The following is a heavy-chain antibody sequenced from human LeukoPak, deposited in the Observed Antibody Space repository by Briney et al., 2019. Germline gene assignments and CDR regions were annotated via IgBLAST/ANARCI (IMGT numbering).Heavy chain of an antibody. Sequence: SETLSLTCAVYGGSFSGYYWSWIRQPPGKGLEWIGSIYYSGSAYYNPSLKSRVTISVDTSKNQFSLKLSSVTAADTAVYYCARLRDWYFDYWGQGTLVTVSS. J-gene: IGHJ4*02. D-gene: IGHD2-21*01. CDR1: GGSFSGYY. CDR3: ARLRDWYFDY. CDR2: IYYSGSA. V-gene: IGHV4-34*01.